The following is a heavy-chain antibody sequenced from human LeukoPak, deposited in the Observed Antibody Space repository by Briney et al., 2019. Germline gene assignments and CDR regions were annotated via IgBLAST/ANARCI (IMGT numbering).Heavy chain of an antibody. V-gene: IGHV3-21*01. Sequence: GGSLRLSCAASGFTFSSYSMSWVRQAPGKGLEWVSSISSSSSYIYYADSVKGRFTISRDNAKNSLYLQMNRLRAEDTAVYYCAAGDASGWYFDYWGQGTLVTVSS. CDR2: ISSSSSYI. CDR3: AAGDASGWYFDY. D-gene: IGHD6-19*01. CDR1: GFTFSSYS. J-gene: IGHJ4*02.